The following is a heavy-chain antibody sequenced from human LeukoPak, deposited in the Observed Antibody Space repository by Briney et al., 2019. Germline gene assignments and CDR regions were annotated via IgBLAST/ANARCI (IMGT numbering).Heavy chain of an antibody. CDR1: GGSINYYY. J-gene: IGHJ6*02. Sequence: SETLSPTCTVSGGSINYYYWMWIRQPPGKGLEWIGYIYYSGGTHYNPSLKSRVTMLVDTSKNQFSLKLTAVTAADTAVYYCAREMPPRYCSSTGCYAPDYYYGMDVWGQGTTVTVSS. D-gene: IGHD2-2*01. CDR3: AREMPPRYCSSTGCYAPDYYYGMDV. V-gene: IGHV4-59*01. CDR2: IYYSGGT.